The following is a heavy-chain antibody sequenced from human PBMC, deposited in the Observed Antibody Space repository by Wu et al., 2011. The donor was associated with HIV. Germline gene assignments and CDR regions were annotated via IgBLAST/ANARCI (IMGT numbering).Heavy chain of an antibody. CDR2: INPHSGGT. Sequence: QVQLKQSGAEVKKPGASVKVSCKASGYTFTAYYMHWLRQAPGQGLEWMGWINPHSGGTNFAQKFQGRVTMTRDTSITTAYMELSRLRSDDTAVYYCARDPYSSSFYYYYFMDVWGKGTTVTVSS. J-gene: IGHJ6*03. CDR3: ARDPYSSSFYYYYFMDV. CDR1: GYTFTAYY. D-gene: IGHD6-6*01. V-gene: IGHV1-2*02.